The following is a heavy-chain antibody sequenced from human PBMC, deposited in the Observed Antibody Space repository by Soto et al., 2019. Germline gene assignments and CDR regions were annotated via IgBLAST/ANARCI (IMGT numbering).Heavy chain of an antibody. Sequence: GGSLRLSCAASGFTFSNYAMSWVRQAPGKGLEWVSLVSATAGTTYYTDSVKGRFTISRDNSKNTLYLQMNSLRAEDTAVYYCAKVKGRQWLNILYYFDYWGQGTLVTVSS. V-gene: IGHV3-23*01. J-gene: IGHJ4*02. D-gene: IGHD6-19*01. CDR1: GFTFSNYA. CDR3: AKVKGRQWLNILYYFDY. CDR2: VSATAGTT.